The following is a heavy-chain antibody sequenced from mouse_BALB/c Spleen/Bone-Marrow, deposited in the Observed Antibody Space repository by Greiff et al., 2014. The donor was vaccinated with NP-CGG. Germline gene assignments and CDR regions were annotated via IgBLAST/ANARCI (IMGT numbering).Heavy chain of an antibody. J-gene: IGHJ3*01. Sequence: VQLQQSGAELVKPGASVKLSCTASGFNIKDTYIHWVKQRPEQGLEWIGRIDPANGNTKYDPKFQGKATITTDTSSNTAYLQLSSLTSEDTAVYYCASYHYGRSSFACWGQGTLVTVSA. CDR1: GFNIKDTY. CDR2: IDPANGNT. V-gene: IGHV14-3*02. D-gene: IGHD1-1*01. CDR3: ASYHYGRSSFAC.